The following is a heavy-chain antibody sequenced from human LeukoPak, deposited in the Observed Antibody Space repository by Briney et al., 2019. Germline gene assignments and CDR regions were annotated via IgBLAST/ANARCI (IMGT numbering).Heavy chain of an antibody. J-gene: IGHJ5*02. Sequence: ASVKVSCKASGSTFIGYYMHWVRQAPGQGLEWMGWINPNSGGTNYAQKFQGRVTMTSEKSISTAYMELRRQRSDDKFVYYCANSLLTRNWFDPWGQGTLVTVSS. V-gene: IGHV1-2*02. CDR1: GSTFIGYY. CDR3: ANSLLTRNWFDP. D-gene: IGHD1-26*01. CDR2: INPNSGGT.